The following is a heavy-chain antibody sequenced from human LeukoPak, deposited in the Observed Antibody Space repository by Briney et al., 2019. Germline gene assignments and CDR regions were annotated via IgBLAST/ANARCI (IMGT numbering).Heavy chain of an antibody. CDR3: AKDTGGYYYDGSVSD. CDR2: ISWYIGSI. Sequence: GRSLRLSCAASGFTFDDYAMHWVRQAPGKGLEWVSGISWYIGSIGYADSVKGRFTISRDYAKNSLYLQMNSLRAEDTALYYCAKDTGGYYYDGSVSDWGQGTLVTVSS. J-gene: IGHJ4*02. D-gene: IGHD3-22*01. CDR1: GFTFDDYA. V-gene: IGHV3-9*01.